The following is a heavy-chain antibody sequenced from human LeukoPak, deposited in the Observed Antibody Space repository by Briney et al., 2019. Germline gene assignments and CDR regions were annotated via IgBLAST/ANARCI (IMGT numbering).Heavy chain of an antibody. CDR2: ISGSGDST. CDR1: GFTFSNYC. J-gene: IGHJ4*02. V-gene: IGHV3-23*01. D-gene: IGHD4/OR15-4a*01. Sequence: GGSLRLSCAASGFTFSNYCVTWVRQAPGKALEWVSSISGSGDSTYYADSVKGRFTISRDNSKDTLYLQMNSLRVEDTAIYYCAKYGAPGWSGYLDYWGQGTLVTVSS. CDR3: AKYGAPGWSGYLDY.